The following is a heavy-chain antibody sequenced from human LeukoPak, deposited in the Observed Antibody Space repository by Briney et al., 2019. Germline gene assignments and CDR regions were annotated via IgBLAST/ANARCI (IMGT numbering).Heavy chain of an antibody. CDR3: ARGVTVTTDF. Sequence: GGSLRLSCVASGFFFSNYDINWVRRAPGKGLEWVSGLSSSSGSTFYADSVKGRFTISRDNSKNTVYLQMNSLRGEDTAIYYCARGVTVTTDFWGQGTLVTVSS. CDR2: LSSSSGST. V-gene: IGHV3-23*01. CDR1: GFFFSNYD. D-gene: IGHD4-17*01. J-gene: IGHJ4*02.